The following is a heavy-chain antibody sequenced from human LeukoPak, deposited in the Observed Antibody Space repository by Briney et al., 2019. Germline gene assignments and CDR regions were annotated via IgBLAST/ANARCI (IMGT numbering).Heavy chain of an antibody. CDR2: INHSGST. V-gene: IGHV4-34*01. Sequence: SETLSLTCAVYGGSFSGYYWSCIRQPPGKGLEWIGEINHSGSTNYNPSLKSRVTISVDTSKNQFSLKLSSVTAADTAVYYCARNPAHFDYWGQGTLVTVSS. CDR3: ARNPAHFDY. CDR1: GGSFSGYY. J-gene: IGHJ4*02.